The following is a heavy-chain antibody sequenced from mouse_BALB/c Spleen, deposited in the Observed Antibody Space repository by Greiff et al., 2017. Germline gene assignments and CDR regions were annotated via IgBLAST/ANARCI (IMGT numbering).Heavy chain of an antibody. CDR3: ASQYGNFLFDD. CDR1: GFTFSSFG. D-gene: IGHD2-10*02. V-gene: IGHV5-17*02. CDR2: ISSGSSTI. J-gene: IGHJ2*01. Sequence: EVQGVESGGGLVQPGGSRKLSCAASGFTFSSFGMHWVRQAPEKGLEWVAYISSGSSTIYYADTVKGRFTISRDNPKNTLFLQMTSLRSEDTAMYYCASQYGNFLFDDWGQGTTLTVSS.